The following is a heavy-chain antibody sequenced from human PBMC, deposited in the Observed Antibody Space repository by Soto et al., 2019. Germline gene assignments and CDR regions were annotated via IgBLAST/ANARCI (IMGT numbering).Heavy chain of an antibody. D-gene: IGHD3-16*01. V-gene: IGHV3-23*01. CDR2: ISGNGYST. Sequence: DVQLLESGGGLVQPGGSLRLSCAASGFMFRTYAMTWVRQASGKGLEWVSSISGNGYSTDYAYSVKGRFTVSRDNSRSTCFLQMSRWTVEVTAIYYCAKDPTLITAWYFDIRGRGTLVSVYS. J-gene: IGHJ2*01. CDR1: GFMFRTYA. CDR3: AKDPTLITAWYFDI.